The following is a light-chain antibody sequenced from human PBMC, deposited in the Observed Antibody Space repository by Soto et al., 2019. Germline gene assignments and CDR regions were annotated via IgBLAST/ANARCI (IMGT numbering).Light chain of an antibody. CDR3: QQYNNWPLT. V-gene: IGKV3-15*01. CDR1: QSVSSN. Sequence: EIVMTQSPATLSVSPGERATLSCRASQSVSSNLAWYQQKPGQAPRLLIYGASSRATGIPVRFSGSGSGTEFTLTISSLQSEDFAVYYCQQYNNWPLTFGQGIRLEIK. CDR2: GAS. J-gene: IGKJ5*01.